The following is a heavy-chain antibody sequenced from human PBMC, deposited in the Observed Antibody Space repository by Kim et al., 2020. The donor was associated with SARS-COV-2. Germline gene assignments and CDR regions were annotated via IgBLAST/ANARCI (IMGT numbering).Heavy chain of an antibody. CDR2: INQDGSES. CDR3: ARSVFGDNY. CDR1: GFTFSHDW. J-gene: IGHJ4*02. V-gene: IGHV3-7*01. Sequence: GGSLRLSCAAPGFTFSHDWMTWVRQAPGKGLEWVANINQDGSESYYVDSVKGRFTISRDNAKNSLYLQMNSLGVEDTAVYYCARSVFGDNYWGQGTLVSV. D-gene: IGHD3-10*02.